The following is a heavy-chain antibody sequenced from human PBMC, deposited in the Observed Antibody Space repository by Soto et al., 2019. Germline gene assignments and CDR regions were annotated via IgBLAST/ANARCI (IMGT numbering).Heavy chain of an antibody. V-gene: IGHV3-30*18. J-gene: IGHJ4*02. Sequence: QVQLVESGGGVVQRGRSLRLSCEASGFTFSGYGMHWVRQAPGKGLEWVAVISYYGTNEYYEDSVKGRFTISRDNSKNTLYLQMNSLRIEDTAVYFCAKEDPSGRYSLDYWGQGSQATVSS. D-gene: IGHD1-26*01. CDR1: GFTFSGYG. CDR3: AKEDPSGRYSLDY. CDR2: ISYYGTNE.